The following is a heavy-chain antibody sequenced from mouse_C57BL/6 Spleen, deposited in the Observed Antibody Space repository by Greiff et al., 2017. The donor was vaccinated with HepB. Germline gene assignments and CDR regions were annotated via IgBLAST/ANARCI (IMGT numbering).Heavy chain of an antibody. Sequence: VQLQQSGAELVKPGASVKLSCTASGFNIKDYYMHWVKQRTEQGLEWIGRIDPEDGETKYAPEFQGKATITADTSSNTAYLQLSSLTSEDTAVYYCARQGYFDYWGQGTTLTVSS. CDR2: IDPEDGET. J-gene: IGHJ2*01. CDR1: GFNIKDYY. CDR3: ARQGYFDY. V-gene: IGHV14-2*01.